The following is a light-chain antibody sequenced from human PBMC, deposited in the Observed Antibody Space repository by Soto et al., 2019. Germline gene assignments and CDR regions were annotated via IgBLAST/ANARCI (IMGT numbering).Light chain of an antibody. CDR1: RSISSF. J-gene: IGKJ1*01. CDR2: AAS. Sequence: TQSPGSLSLSPGKRATITCWASRSISSFLNWYQQKPGKAPHRLIYAASSLRYGVQSRVRGSEYRTEFNLTISSMQPEDFATYFCPQSYTTKWTFGQGTKVDIK. CDR3: PQSYTTKWT. V-gene: IGKV1-39*01.